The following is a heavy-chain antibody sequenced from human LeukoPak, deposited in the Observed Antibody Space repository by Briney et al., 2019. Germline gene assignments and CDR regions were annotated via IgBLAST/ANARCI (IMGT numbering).Heavy chain of an antibody. CDR3: ARSTIAAAGCKGRFDY. Sequence: PGGSLRLSCAASGFTFSSYWMHWVRQAPGKGLVWVSRINSDGSSTSYADSVKGRFTISRDNAKNTLYLQMNSLRAEDTAVYYCARSTIAAAGCKGRFDYWGQGTLVTVSS. CDR2: INSDGSST. J-gene: IGHJ4*02. D-gene: IGHD6-13*01. CDR1: GFTFSSYW. V-gene: IGHV3-74*01.